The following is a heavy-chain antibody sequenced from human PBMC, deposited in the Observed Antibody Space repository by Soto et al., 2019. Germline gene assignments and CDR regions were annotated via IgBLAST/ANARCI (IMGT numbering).Heavy chain of an antibody. CDR3: ARERNDCSTGMCYVSYYYHGMDV. CDR2: ISVYNGKT. Sequence: QVQLVQSGAEVKEPGASVRVSCETSGYTFTNYGISWLRQAPGQGLEWMGWISVYNGKTKYAQKVQGRVTTTTDTYTNTGYLELRSLRSDDTAVYYCARERNDCSTGMCYVSYYYHGMDVWGQGTTVTVAS. V-gene: IGHV1-18*01. CDR1: GYTFTNYG. D-gene: IGHD2-2*01. J-gene: IGHJ6*02.